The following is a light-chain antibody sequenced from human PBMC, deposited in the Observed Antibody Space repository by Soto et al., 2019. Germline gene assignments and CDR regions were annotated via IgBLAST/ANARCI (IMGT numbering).Light chain of an antibody. Sequence: TQSPSTLSGSVGDRATLSCRASQGVSSYLAWYQQKPGQAPRLLIYDASNRATGIPARFSGSGSGTDFTLTISSLEPEDFAVYYCQQRSNWPPLFGQGTRLEIK. CDR1: QGVSSY. CDR2: DAS. CDR3: QQRSNWPPL. V-gene: IGKV3-11*01. J-gene: IGKJ5*01.